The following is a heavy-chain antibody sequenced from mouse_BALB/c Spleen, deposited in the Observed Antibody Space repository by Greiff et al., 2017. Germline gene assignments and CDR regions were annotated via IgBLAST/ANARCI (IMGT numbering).Heavy chain of an antibody. Sequence: VQLQESGPGLVAPSQSLSITCTVSGFSLTSYGVHWVRQPPGKGLEWLGVIWAGGSTNYNSALMSRLSISKDNSKSQVFLKMNSLQTDDTAMYYCARTYYGSSYDYAMDYWGQGTSVTVSS. CDR1: GFSLTSYG. V-gene: IGHV2-9*02. D-gene: IGHD1-1*01. CDR2: IWAGGST. J-gene: IGHJ4*01. CDR3: ARTYYGSSYDYAMDY.